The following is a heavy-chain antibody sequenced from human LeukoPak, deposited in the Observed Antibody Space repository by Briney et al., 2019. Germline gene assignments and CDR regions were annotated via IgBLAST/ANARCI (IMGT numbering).Heavy chain of an antibody. CDR2: ISGISSHI. J-gene: IGHJ4*02. CDR1: GFTFSDYY. Sequence: GGSLRLSCEAPGFTFSDYYLGWIRQAPGKGLEWISYISGISSHINYADSVKGRFTISRDNAKKSVYLQMDSLRVEDTAVYYCARDQIGSWWGQGTLVIVSS. D-gene: IGHD6-13*01. V-gene: IGHV3-11*06. CDR3: ARDQIGSW.